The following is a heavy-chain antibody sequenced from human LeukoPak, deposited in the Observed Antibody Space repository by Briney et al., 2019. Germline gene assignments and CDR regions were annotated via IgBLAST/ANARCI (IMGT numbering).Heavy chain of an antibody. Sequence: SETLSLTCTVSGGSISSYYWSWIRQPPGKGLEWIGYIYYSGSTNYNPSLNRRVTISVDTSKNQFALKLSSGAAADTAVYYCAREDCRGGSCSFATWGQGTLFTVS. CDR3: AREDCRGGSCSFAT. CDR2: IYYSGST. D-gene: IGHD2-15*01. V-gene: IGHV4-59*01. CDR1: GGSISSYY. J-gene: IGHJ5*02.